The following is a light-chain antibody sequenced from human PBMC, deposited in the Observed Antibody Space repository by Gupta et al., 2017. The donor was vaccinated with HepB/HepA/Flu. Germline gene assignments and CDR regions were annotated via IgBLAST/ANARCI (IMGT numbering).Light chain of an antibody. V-gene: IGKV3-20*01. J-gene: IGKJ1*01. CDR3: HQYGAAPRT. CDR1: QSLSGSL. CDR2: GAS. Sequence: VLTQSPGTLSLSPGERATLSCRASQSLSGSLLAWYQQKPGQAPRLLIYGASSRANGIPDRFTGSGSGTDFTLTINRLEPEDFAVYFCHQYGAAPRTFGQGTKVEIK.